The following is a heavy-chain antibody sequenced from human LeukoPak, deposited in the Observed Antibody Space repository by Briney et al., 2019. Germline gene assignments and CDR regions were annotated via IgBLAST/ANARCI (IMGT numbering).Heavy chain of an antibody. CDR1: GYSFSSYW. J-gene: IGHJ4*02. Sequence: GESLKISCEGSGYSFSSYWIGWVRQMPGKGLEWMGMIYPGDSDTRYSPSFQGQVTISADKSISTAYLQWSSLKASDTAMYYCARRAYCGGDCYLDYWGQGTLVTVSS. D-gene: IGHD2-21*02. CDR3: ARRAYCGGDCYLDY. V-gene: IGHV5-51*01. CDR2: IYPGDSDT.